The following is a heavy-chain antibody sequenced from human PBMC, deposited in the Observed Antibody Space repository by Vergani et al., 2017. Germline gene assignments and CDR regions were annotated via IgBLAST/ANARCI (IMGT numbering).Heavy chain of an antibody. Sequence: EVQLLESGGGLVQPGESLRVSCAVSGFTFSSYSMNWVRQAPGKGLEWVSSISSSSSYIYYADSVKGRFTISRDNAKNSLYLQMNSLRAEDTAVYYCAREKVTMVRGVTYYYYGMDVWGQGTTVTVSS. CDR1: GFTFSSYS. CDR3: AREKVTMVRGVTYYYYGMDV. CDR2: ISSSSSYI. D-gene: IGHD3-10*01. V-gene: IGHV3-21*01. J-gene: IGHJ6*02.